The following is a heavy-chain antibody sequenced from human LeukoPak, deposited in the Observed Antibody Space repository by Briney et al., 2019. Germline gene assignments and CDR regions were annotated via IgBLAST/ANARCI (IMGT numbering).Heavy chain of an antibody. Sequence: GGSLRLSCAASGFTFSSYWMSWVRQAPGKGLEWVANIKQDGSEKYYVDSVKGRFTISRDNAKNSLYLQMNSLRAEDTAVYYCARADILAGKGFDYWGQGTLVTVSS. V-gene: IGHV3-7*01. D-gene: IGHD3-9*01. J-gene: IGHJ4*02. CDR3: ARADILAGKGFDY. CDR1: GFTFSSYW. CDR2: IKQDGSEK.